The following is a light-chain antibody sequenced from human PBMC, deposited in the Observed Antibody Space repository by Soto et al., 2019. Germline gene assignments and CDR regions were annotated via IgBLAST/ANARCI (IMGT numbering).Light chain of an antibody. CDR1: QGISSY. J-gene: IGKJ3*01. Sequence: AIRMTQSPSSLSASTGDRVTITCRASQGISSYLAWYQQKPGKAPKLLIYAASTLQSGVPSRFSGSGSGTDFTLTISCLQSEDFVTYYCQQHYSYPPAFTFGPGTKVDIK. CDR2: AAS. CDR3: QQHYSYPPAFT. V-gene: IGKV1-8*01.